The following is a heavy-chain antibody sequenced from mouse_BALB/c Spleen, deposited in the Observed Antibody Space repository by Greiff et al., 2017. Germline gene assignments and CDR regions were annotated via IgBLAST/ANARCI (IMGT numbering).Heavy chain of an antibody. Sequence: VQRVESGPGLVAPSQSLSITCTVSGFSLTSYGVHWVRQPPGKGLEWLGVIWAGGSTNYNSALMSRLSISKDNSKSQVFLKMNSLQTDDTAMYYCARDRDYDFYYAMDYWGQGTSVTVSS. V-gene: IGHV2-9*02. D-gene: IGHD2-4*01. J-gene: IGHJ4*01. CDR1: GFSLTSYG. CDR2: IWAGGST. CDR3: ARDRDYDFYYAMDY.